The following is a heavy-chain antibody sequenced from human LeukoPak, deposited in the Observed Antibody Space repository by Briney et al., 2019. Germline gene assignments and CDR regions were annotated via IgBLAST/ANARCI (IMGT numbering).Heavy chain of an antibody. Sequence: GESLKISCKGSGYSFTTYWIGWVRQLPGKGLEWMGIIYPGDSDTRYSPSFQGQVTISADKSISTAYLQWSSLKASDTAMYYCARSTREGSYDVVFGYWGQGTLVTVSS. CDR1: GYSFTTYW. D-gene: IGHD3-16*01. CDR3: ARSTREGSYDVVFGY. CDR2: IYPGDSDT. V-gene: IGHV5-51*01. J-gene: IGHJ4*02.